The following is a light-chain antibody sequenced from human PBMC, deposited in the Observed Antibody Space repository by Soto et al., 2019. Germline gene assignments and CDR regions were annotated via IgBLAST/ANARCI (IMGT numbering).Light chain of an antibody. Sequence: DIQMTQSPSTLSASVEDGVTITCRASQSIGSGLAWYQQKPGKAPKLLIYKATNLQTGVPSQFSGSGSGTDLSLTISSLQPVDSATYYCQQYTDFQYTFGQGTKVEI. CDR2: KAT. J-gene: IGKJ2*01. CDR1: QSIGSG. V-gene: IGKV1-5*03. CDR3: QQYTDFQYT.